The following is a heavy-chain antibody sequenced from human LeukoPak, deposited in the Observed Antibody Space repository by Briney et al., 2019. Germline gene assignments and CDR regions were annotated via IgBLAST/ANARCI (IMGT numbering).Heavy chain of an antibody. CDR1: GGSISSTTHY. Sequence: SETLSLTCTVSGGSISSTTHYWSWIRQPPGKGLEWIGSMHYSGYTYYNPSLKSRVTISVDTSKNQFSLKLSSVTAADTAVYYCASLRGYSYGFDYWGQGTLVTVSS. D-gene: IGHD5-18*01. V-gene: IGHV4-39*07. CDR2: MHYSGYT. CDR3: ASLRGYSYGFDY. J-gene: IGHJ4*02.